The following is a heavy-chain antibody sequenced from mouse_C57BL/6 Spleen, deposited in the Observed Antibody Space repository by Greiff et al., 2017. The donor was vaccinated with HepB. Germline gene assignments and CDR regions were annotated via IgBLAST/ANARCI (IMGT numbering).Heavy chain of an antibody. V-gene: IGHV3-6*01. J-gene: IGHJ1*03. Sequence: EVQLVESGPGLVKPSQSLSLTCSVTGYSITSGYYWNWIRQFPGNKLEWMGYISYDGSNNYNPSLKNRISITRDTSKNQFFLKLNSVTTEDTATYYCARETSYYSSTWYFDVWGTGTTVTVSS. CDR2: ISYDGSN. CDR1: GYSITSGYY. D-gene: IGHD2-12*01. CDR3: ARETSYYSSTWYFDV.